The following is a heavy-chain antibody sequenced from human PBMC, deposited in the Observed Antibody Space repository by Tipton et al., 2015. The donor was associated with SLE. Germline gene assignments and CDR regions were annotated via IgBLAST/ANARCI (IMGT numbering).Heavy chain of an antibody. J-gene: IGHJ1*01. V-gene: IGHV3-13*01. CDR3: ATGDNTEPFQH. CDR1: GFTFSSYD. Sequence: SGFTFSSYDMHWVRQATGKGLEWVSAIGTAGDTYYPGSVKGRFTISRENAKNSLYLQMNSLRAGDTAVYYCATGDNTEPFQHWGQGTLVTVSS. D-gene: IGHD1-26*01. CDR2: IGTAGDT.